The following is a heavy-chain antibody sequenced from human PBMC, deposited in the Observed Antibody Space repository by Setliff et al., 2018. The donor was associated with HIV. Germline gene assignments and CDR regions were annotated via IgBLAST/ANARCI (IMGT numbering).Heavy chain of an antibody. CDR2: IRYDGDNQ. V-gene: IGHV3-30*02. Sequence: PGGSLRLSCAASGFTFSSYWMNWVRQAPGKGLKWVAFIRYDGDNQYYADSVRGRFTISRDNSKSTLYLRMNSLRAEDTAVYYCARGSSGWGMDFYYYYMDVWGKGTTVTVSS. CDR1: GFTFSSYW. CDR3: ARGSSGWGMDFYYYYMDV. J-gene: IGHJ6*03. D-gene: IGHD6-19*01.